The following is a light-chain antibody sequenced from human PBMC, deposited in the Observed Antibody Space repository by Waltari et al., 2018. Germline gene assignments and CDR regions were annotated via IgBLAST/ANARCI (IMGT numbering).Light chain of an antibody. V-gene: IGLV1-40*01. CDR1: GSNIGAGYD. CDR2: GVN. J-gene: IGLJ2*01. CDR3: QSYDTSLSVV. Sequence: QSVLTQPPSVSGAPGQRVTISCTGGGSNIGAGYDVHWYRQLPGKAPELLIYGVNHRPSGVPDRFFCSLSGTSASLAITGLQAEDEADYYCQSYDTSLSVVFGGGTKLTV.